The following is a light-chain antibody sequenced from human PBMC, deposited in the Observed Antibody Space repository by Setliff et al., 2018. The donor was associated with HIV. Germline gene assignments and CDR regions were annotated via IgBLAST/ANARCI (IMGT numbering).Light chain of an antibody. CDR3: QQVNSFPHT. CDR1: QGISSY. CDR2: AAS. Sequence: DIQLTQSPSFLSASVGDRVTITCRASQGISSYLAWYQQKPGKAPKLLIYAASTLQGGVPSRFSGSGSGTEFTLTITSLQPEDFATYFRQQVNSFPHTFGQGTKVDIK. V-gene: IGKV1-9*01. J-gene: IGKJ2*01.